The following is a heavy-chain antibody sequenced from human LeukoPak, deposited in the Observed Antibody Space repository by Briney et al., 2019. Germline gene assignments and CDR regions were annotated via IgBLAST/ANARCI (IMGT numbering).Heavy chain of an antibody. CDR1: GFTFSDYY. Sequence: GGSLRLSCAASGFTFSDYYMSWIRQAPGKGLEWVSYISSGGSTIYYADSVKGRFTITRDNAKNSLYLQMNSLRAEDTAVYYCARRISSIAARWFDPWGQGTLVTVSS. CDR3: ARRISSIAARWFDP. J-gene: IGHJ5*02. D-gene: IGHD6-6*01. CDR2: ISSGGSTI. V-gene: IGHV3-11*01.